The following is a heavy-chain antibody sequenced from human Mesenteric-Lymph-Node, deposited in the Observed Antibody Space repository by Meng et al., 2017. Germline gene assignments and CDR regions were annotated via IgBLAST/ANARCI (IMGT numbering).Heavy chain of an antibody. CDR2: VVPSGAST. V-gene: IGHV3-23*01. J-gene: IGHJ4*02. CDR3: ARDFDYVSAY. CDR1: GFTFSAYA. Sequence: AGSLRLSCAASGFTFSAYAVNWVRQAPGKGLAWVSGVVPSGASTNYADSVRGRFTISRDNSKNIVYLQMNSLRAEDTAVYFCARDFDYVSAYWGQGTLVTVSS. D-gene: IGHD3-16*01.